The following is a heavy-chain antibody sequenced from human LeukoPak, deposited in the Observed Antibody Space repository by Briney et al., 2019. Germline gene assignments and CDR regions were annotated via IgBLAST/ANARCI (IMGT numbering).Heavy chain of an antibody. V-gene: IGHV3-48*03. CDR3: ARSPYESGTPPTRLED. CDR2: ISGPST. Sequence: GGSLRLSCAASGSTLSGYEMNWVRQAPGKGPEWISCISGPSTYYADSVKGRFTVSRDNAKNSLSLQMSSLRAEDTAVYYCARSPYESGTPPTRLEDWGQGTLVTVSS. CDR1: GSTLSGYE. D-gene: IGHD3-10*01. J-gene: IGHJ4*02.